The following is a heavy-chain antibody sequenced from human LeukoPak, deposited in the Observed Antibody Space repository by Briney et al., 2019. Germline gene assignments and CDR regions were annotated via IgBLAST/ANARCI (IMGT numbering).Heavy chain of an antibody. V-gene: IGHV1-69*01. D-gene: IGHD2-2*01. Sequence: GSSVKVSCKASGGTFSSYAISWVRQAPGQGLEWMGGIIPFFGTANYAQKFQGRVTITADESTSTAYMELSSLRSEDTAVYYCARDSIVVVPAATYYYYYGMDVWGQGTTVTVSS. CDR2: IIPFFGTA. J-gene: IGHJ6*02. CDR3: ARDSIVVVPAATYYYYYGMDV. CDR1: GGTFSSYA.